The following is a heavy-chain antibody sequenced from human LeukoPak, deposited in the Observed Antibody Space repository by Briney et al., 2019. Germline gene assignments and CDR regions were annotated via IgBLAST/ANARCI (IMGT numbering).Heavy chain of an antibody. J-gene: IGHJ3*02. Sequence: GASVKVSCKASGGTFSSYAISWVRQAPGQGLEWMGGIIPIFGTANYAQKFQGRVTITADESTSTAYMELSSLRSEDTAVYYCARDVTMVQGVIITADAFDIWGQGTMVTVSS. CDR1: GGTFSSYA. V-gene: IGHV1-69*13. CDR2: IIPIFGTA. CDR3: ARDVTMVQGVIITADAFDI. D-gene: IGHD3-10*01.